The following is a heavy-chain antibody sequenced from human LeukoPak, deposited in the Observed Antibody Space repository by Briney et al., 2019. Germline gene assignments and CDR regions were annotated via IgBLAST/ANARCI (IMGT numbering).Heavy chain of an antibody. Sequence: GGSLRLSCAASGFTFRSYSMNWVRQAPGKGLEWVSSISSSSSYIYYADSVKGRFTISRDNAKNSLYLQMNSLRAEDTAVYYCARETKGNYYDSRGPRGFDIWGQGTMVTVSS. V-gene: IGHV3-21*01. CDR3: ARETKGNYYDSRGPRGFDI. J-gene: IGHJ3*02. CDR2: ISSSSSYI. D-gene: IGHD3-22*01. CDR1: GFTFRSYS.